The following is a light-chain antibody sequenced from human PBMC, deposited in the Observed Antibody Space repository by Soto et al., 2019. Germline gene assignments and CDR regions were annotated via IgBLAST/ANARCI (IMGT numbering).Light chain of an antibody. CDR1: QPIITF. Sequence: DIQMTQSPSSLSASVGDRVTLTCRASQPIITFLNWYQQKPGQAPKLLIYAASGLQTGVPSRFSGGGSGTDFTLTITSLQPEDFATYYCQQSYNTPRTCGQGTKVE. V-gene: IGKV1-39*01. CDR2: AAS. J-gene: IGKJ1*01. CDR3: QQSYNTPRT.